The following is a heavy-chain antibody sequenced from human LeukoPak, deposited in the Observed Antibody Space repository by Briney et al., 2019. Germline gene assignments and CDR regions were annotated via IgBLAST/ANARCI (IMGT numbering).Heavy chain of an antibody. CDR1: VFTFSSYE. V-gene: IGHV3-48*03. CDR2: ISSSGSTI. CDR3: TRRYNYDSSGYYYVRDAFDI. J-gene: IGHJ3*02. Sequence: GGSLRLSCAASVFTFSSYEMNWVRQAPGKGLEWVSYISSSGSTIYYADSVKGRFTISRDNAKNSLYLQMNSLKTEDTAVYYCTRRYNYDSSGYYYVRDAFDIWGQGTMVTVSS. D-gene: IGHD3-22*01.